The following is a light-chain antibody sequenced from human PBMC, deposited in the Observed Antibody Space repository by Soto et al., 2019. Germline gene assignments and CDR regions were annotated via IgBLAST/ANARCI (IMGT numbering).Light chain of an antibody. Sequence: DIQMTQSPSSLSASVGDRVTITCRACQSISSFLNWYQQKPGKAPKLLIYAASSLQSGVPSRFSGNGSGTDFTLTISSLQPEDFATYSCQHSYNIPLTFGGGTKVEIK. CDR3: QHSYNIPLT. CDR2: AAS. CDR1: QSISSF. J-gene: IGKJ4*01. V-gene: IGKV1-39*01.